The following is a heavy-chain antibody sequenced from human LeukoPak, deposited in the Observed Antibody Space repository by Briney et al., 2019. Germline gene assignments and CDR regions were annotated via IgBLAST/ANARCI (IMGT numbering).Heavy chain of an antibody. CDR3: ARPDYYDSSGYYQADAFDI. D-gene: IGHD3-22*01. Sequence: GESLKISCKGSGYSFTSYWIGWVRQMPGKGLEWMGIIYPGDSDTRYSPSFQGQVTISADKSISTAHLQWSSLKASDTAMYYCARPDYYDSSGYYQADAFDIWGQGTMVTVSS. CDR1: GYSFTSYW. CDR2: IYPGDSDT. V-gene: IGHV5-51*01. J-gene: IGHJ3*02.